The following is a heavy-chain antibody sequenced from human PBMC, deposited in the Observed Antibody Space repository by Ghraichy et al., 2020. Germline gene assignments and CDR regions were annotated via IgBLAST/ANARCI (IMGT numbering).Heavy chain of an antibody. CDR3: AKGDKDRSGWYW. J-gene: IGHJ4*02. Sequence: GESLNISCAASGFTLRNFAMHWVRQAPGQGLEWVAVLSSDGRKQYYADSVKSRFTISRDNSRNILFLQMNSLRAEDTAVYSCAKGDKDRSGWYWWGQGTLVTVSS. CDR1: GFTLRNFA. V-gene: IGHV3-30*18. CDR2: LSSDGRKQ. D-gene: IGHD6-19*01.